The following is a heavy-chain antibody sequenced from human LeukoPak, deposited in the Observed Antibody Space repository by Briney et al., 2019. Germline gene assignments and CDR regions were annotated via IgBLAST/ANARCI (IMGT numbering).Heavy chain of an antibody. V-gene: IGHV3-30*02. CDR2: IRYDGSNK. D-gene: IGHD3-22*01. J-gene: IGHJ4*02. Sequence: AGGSLRLSCAASGFTFSTYGMHWVRQAPGKGLEWVTFIRYDGSNKFCADSVKGRFTISRDNSKNTLFLQMNSLRTADTAAYYCAKGDNSGYSYYFDYWGQGTLVTVSS. CDR3: AKGDNSGYSYYFDY. CDR1: GFTFSTYG.